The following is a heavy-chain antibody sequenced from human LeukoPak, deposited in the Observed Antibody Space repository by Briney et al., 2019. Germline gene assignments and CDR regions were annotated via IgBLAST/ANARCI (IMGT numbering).Heavy chain of an antibody. D-gene: IGHD3-16*02. Sequence: LAASVTVACKASGYTLTSYDIGWVRQATGQGLEWMGWMNPNSGNTGYAHKFQGRVTMTRNTSISTGYMELSSLRSEDRTVKSCARVVSIITFGGVIDHFDYWRQGTLVTVSS. CDR2: MNPNSGNT. CDR3: ARVVSIITFGGVIDHFDY. J-gene: IGHJ4*02. CDR1: GYTLTSYD. V-gene: IGHV1-8*01.